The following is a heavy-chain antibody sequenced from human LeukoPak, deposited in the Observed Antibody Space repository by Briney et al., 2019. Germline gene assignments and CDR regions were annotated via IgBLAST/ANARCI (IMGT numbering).Heavy chain of an antibody. V-gene: IGHV5-51*01. Sequence: GESLKISCKVSGYSFSTYWIGWVRQMPGEGLEWMGIIYPGDSDTRYSPSFQGQVTISADKSISTAYLQWSSLKASDTAIYYCARGSYYYDSSGYYGAFDIWGQGTMVTVSS. CDR2: IYPGDSDT. CDR1: GYSFSTYW. J-gene: IGHJ3*02. D-gene: IGHD3-22*01. CDR3: ARGSYYYDSSGYYGAFDI.